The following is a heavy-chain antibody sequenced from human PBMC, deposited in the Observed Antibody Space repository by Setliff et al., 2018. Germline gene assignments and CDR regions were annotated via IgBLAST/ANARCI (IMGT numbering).Heavy chain of an antibody. V-gene: IGHV3-33*01. D-gene: IGHD2-2*02. J-gene: IGHJ6*03. CDR1: GFTFGDYA. CDR2: IWYDGRTK. Sequence: GGSLRLSCTASGFTFGDYAMSWVRQAPGKGLEWVAVIWYDGRTKYYADAVKGRFTISRDNSKNTLYLQMNSLRADDAAVYYCARSSAPIKRDYMDVWGKGTTVTVSS. CDR3: ARSSAPIKRDYMDV.